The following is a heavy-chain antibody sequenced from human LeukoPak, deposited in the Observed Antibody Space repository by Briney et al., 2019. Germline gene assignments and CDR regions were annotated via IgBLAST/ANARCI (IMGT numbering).Heavy chain of an antibody. CDR3: ARGLFTVTPKTRIVSPLDY. J-gene: IGHJ4*02. CDR2: IWYDGSNK. Sequence: HSGGSLRLSCAASGFTFSSYGMHWVRQAPGKGLEWVAVIWYDGSNKYYADSVKGRFTISRDNSKNTLYLQMNSLRAEDTAVYYCARGLFTVTPKTRIVSPLDYWGQGTLVTVSS. D-gene: IGHD4-17*01. V-gene: IGHV3-33*01. CDR1: GFTFSSYG.